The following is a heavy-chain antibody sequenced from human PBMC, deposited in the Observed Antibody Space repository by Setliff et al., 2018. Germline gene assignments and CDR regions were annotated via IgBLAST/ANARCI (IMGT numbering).Heavy chain of an antibody. J-gene: IGHJ3*01. CDR1: GYIFTNYW. CDR3: TRHEDRNKCTSSSCYRENDAFDV. Sequence: GESLTISCKASGYIFTNYWIGWVRQMPGKGLEWMGVIYPGDSDTRYSPSFQGQVTISADRSINTAYLQWSSLKASDTAIYYCTRHEDRNKCTSSSCYRENDAFDVWGQGAMVTVSS. D-gene: IGHD2-2*01. V-gene: IGHV5-51*01. CDR2: IYPGDSDT.